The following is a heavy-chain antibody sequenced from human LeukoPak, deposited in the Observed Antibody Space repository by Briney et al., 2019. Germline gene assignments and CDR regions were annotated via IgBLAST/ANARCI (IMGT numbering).Heavy chain of an antibody. CDR3: ARTHYDILTALKTDFDY. D-gene: IGHD3-9*01. Sequence: GGSLRLSCAASGFTFSSYAMHWVRQAPGKGLEWVAVISYDGSNKYYADSVKGRFTISRDNSKNTLYLQMNSLRAEDTAVYYCARTHYDILTALKTDFDYWGQGTLVTVSS. J-gene: IGHJ4*02. V-gene: IGHV3-30-3*01. CDR1: GFTFSSYA. CDR2: ISYDGSNK.